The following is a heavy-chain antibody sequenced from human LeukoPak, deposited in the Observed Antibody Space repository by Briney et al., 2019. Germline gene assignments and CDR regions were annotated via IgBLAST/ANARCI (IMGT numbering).Heavy chain of an antibody. CDR1: GFTFGTFSSYS. J-gene: IGHJ4*02. Sequence: GGSLRLSCAASGFTFGTFSSYSMNWVRQAPGKGLEWVSSISSSSSSINYADSVKGRFTISRDNSKNTLYLQMSSLRAEDTAVYYCAKDPNCLGCYRNYFDYWGQGTLVTVSS. D-gene: IGHD2-2*02. CDR2: ISSSSSSI. CDR3: AKDPNCLGCYRNYFDY. V-gene: IGHV3-48*01.